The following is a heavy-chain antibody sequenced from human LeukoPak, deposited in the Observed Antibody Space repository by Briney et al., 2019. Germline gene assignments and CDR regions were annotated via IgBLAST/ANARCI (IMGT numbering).Heavy chain of an antibody. CDR2: ISGSGGST. V-gene: IGHV3-23*01. D-gene: IGHD5-12*01. CDR1: GFTFSSYA. Sequence: GSLRLSCAASGFTFSSYAMSWVRQAPGKGLEWVSAISGSGGSTYYADSVKGRFTISRDNSKNTLYLQMNSLRAEDSAVYYCAKDLLSGYDGPFDYWGQGTLVTVSS. J-gene: IGHJ4*02. CDR3: AKDLLSGYDGPFDY.